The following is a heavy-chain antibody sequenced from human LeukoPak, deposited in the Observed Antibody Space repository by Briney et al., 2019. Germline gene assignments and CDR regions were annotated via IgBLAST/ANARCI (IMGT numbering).Heavy chain of an antibody. CDR1: GFSFGSNA. J-gene: IGHJ4*02. CDR3: AKDIPRSGWGLDH. CDR2: ISSSGGNT. V-gene: IGHV3-23*01. D-gene: IGHD6-19*01. Sequence: GGSLRLSCAASGFSFGSNAMTWVRQAPGKGLEWVSGISSSGGNTYDADSVTGRFTISRVNSKNTLYPQMNSLRAEDTAVYYCAKDIPRSGWGLDHWGQGTLVTVSS.